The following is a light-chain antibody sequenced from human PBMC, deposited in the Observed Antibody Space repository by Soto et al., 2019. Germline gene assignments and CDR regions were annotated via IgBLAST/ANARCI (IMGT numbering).Light chain of an antibody. Sequence: QSALTQPASVSGSPGQSITISCTGTSSDVGGYNYVSWYQQHPGKAPKLMIYDVSNRPSEVSNRFSGSKSGNTASLTISGLQAEDEADYYCSSYTSSSTPHYVFGTGTKLTVL. V-gene: IGLV2-14*01. CDR3: SSYTSSSTPHYV. CDR1: SSDVGGYNY. J-gene: IGLJ1*01. CDR2: DVS.